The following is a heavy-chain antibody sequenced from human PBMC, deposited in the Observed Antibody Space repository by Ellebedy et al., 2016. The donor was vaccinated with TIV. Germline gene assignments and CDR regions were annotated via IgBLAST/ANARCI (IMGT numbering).Heavy chain of an antibody. CDR2: IIPIFGTA. D-gene: IGHD3-3*01. V-gene: IGHV1-69*06. Sequence: SVKVSCXASGGTFSSYAISWVRQAPGQGLEWMGGIIPIFGTANYAQKFQGRVTITADKSTSTAYMELSSLRSEDTAVYYCARRLRFLEWFPDWGQGTLVTVSS. J-gene: IGHJ4*02. CDR3: ARRLRFLEWFPD. CDR1: GGTFSSYA.